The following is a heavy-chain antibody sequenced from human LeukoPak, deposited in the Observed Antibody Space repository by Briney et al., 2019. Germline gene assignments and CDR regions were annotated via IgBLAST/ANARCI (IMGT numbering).Heavy chain of an antibody. V-gene: IGHV1-18*01. CDR1: GYTFTSYG. J-gene: IGHJ4*02. CDR2: ISAYNGYT. CDR3: SRTPLYVSGWYHYFDY. Sequence: ASVKVSCKASGYTFTSYGISWVRQAPGQGLEWMGWISAYNGYTNYAQKLQGRVTMTTDKSTNTAYMEMRSLRSDDTAVYYLSRTPLYVSGWYHYFDYWGQGTLVTVSS. D-gene: IGHD6-19*01.